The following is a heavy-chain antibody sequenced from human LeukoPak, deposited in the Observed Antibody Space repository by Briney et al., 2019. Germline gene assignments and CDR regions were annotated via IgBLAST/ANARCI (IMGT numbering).Heavy chain of an antibody. J-gene: IGHJ3*02. CDR1: GGSISYYY. D-gene: IGHD3-3*01. CDR3: ARLGVGHPLRYPVLFRRHDAFDI. V-gene: IGHV4-34*01. CDR2: INHSGST. Sequence: SETLSLTCTVSGGSISYYYWSWIRQPPGKGLEWIGEINHSGSTNYNPSLKSRVTISVDTSKNQFSLKLSSVTAADTAVYYCARLGVGHPLRYPVLFRRHDAFDIWGQGTMVTVSS.